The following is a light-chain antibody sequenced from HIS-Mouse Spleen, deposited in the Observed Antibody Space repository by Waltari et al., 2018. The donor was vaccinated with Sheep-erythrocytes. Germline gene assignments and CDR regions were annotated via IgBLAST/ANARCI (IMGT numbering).Light chain of an antibody. V-gene: IGLV3-10*01. J-gene: IGLJ3*02. CDR3: YSTDSSGNHWV. Sequence: SYELTQPPSVSVSPGQTARITCSGAALPKKYAYWYQQKSGQAPVLVLYEDSKRPSGIPEGVSGSSSGTMATLTISGAQVEDDADYYCYSTDSSGNHWVFGGGTKLTVL. CDR1: ALPKKY. CDR2: EDS.